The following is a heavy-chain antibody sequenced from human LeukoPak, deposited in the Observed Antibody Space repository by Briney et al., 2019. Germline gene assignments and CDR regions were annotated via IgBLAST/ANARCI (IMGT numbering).Heavy chain of an antibody. CDR1: GYTFTGYY. Sequence: GASVKVSCKASGYTFTGYYMHWVRQAPGQGREWMGRINPNSGGTNYAQKFQGRVTMTRDTSISTAYMELSRLRSDDTAVYYCARTVGGSYSPRFDYWGQGTLVTVSS. CDR2: INPNSGGT. CDR3: ARTVGGSYSPRFDY. J-gene: IGHJ4*02. D-gene: IGHD1-26*01. V-gene: IGHV1-2*06.